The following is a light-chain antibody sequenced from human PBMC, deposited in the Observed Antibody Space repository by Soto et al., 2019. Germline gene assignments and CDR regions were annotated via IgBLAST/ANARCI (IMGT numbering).Light chain of an antibody. Sequence: SYELTQPPSVSVAPGQTARITCGGNNIGTKSVQWYQQKSGQAPVLVVYDDSDRPSGIPERFSGSKSGKTATLTISRVEAGDEADYYCQVWDSSSDHGVFGGGTQLTVL. J-gene: IGLJ3*02. V-gene: IGLV3-21*02. CDR2: DDS. CDR3: QVWDSSSDHGV. CDR1: NIGTKS.